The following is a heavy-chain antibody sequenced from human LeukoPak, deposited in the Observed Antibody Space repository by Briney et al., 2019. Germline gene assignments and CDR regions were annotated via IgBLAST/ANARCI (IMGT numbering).Heavy chain of an antibody. CDR3: ARDVYYYGSGSYPLHFDY. CDR1: GYTFTGYY. CDR2: INPNSGGT. Sequence: ASVKVSCKASGYTFTGYYMHWVRQAPGQGLEWMGWINPNSGGTNYAQKFQGRVTITADESTSTAYMELSSLRSEDTAVYYCARDVYYYGSGSYPLHFDYWGQGTLVTVSS. D-gene: IGHD3-10*01. V-gene: IGHV1-2*02. J-gene: IGHJ4*02.